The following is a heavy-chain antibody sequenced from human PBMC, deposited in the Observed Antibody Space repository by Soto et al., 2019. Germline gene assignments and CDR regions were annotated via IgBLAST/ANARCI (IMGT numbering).Heavy chain of an antibody. Sequence: KTSETLSLTCTVYGGSVSSGDYFWSWIRQPPGKGLEWIGYIYDSGSSYYNPSLKSRVTMSVDTSKNQFSLKLRSVTAADTAMYYCAREKGYISGPKNFDSWGQGTLVTVSS. CDR1: GGSVSSGDYF. D-gene: IGHD5-12*01. V-gene: IGHV4-30-4*01. CDR2: IYDSGSS. CDR3: AREKGYISGPKNFDS. J-gene: IGHJ4*02.